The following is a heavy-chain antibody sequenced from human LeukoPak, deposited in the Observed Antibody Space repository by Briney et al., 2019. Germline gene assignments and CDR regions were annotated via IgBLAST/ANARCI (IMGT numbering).Heavy chain of an antibody. CDR2: ISWNSGNI. CDR1: GFTFDDYA. CDR3: AKDAYGGATFFYYMDV. Sequence: GGSLRLSCAGSGFTFDDYAMHWVPETPGNGLEWVSGISWNSGNIAYADFVGGRFTISRDNAKNSLSLQMNSLSDEDTAVYYCAKDAYGGATFFYYMDVWGKGTTVSVSS. V-gene: IGHV3-9*01. D-gene: IGHD2/OR15-2a*01. J-gene: IGHJ6*03.